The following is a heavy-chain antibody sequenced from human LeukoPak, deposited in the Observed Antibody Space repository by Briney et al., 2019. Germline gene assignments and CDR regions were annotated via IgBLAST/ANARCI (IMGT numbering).Heavy chain of an antibody. J-gene: IGHJ4*02. CDR3: ARGGTPNCSGGSCYDY. V-gene: IGHV1-69*04. CDR1: VCTFSSYA. D-gene: IGHD2-15*01. Sequence: GASVKVSCKASVCTFSSYAISWVRQAPGQGLEWMGRIIPILGIANYAQKFQGRVTITADKSTSTAYMELSSLRSEDTAVYYCARGGTPNCSGGSCYDYWGQGTLVTVSS. CDR2: IIPILGIA.